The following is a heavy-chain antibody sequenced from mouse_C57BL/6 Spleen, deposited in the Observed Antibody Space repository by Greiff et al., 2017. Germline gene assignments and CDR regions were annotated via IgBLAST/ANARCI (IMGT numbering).Heavy chain of an antibody. Sequence: QVQLKQPGAELVKPGASVKLSCKASGYTFTSYWMHWVKQRPGQGLEWIGMIHPNSGSTNYNEKFKSKATLTVDKSSSTAYMQLSSLTSEDSAVYYCARSRAPYAMDYWGQGTSVTVSS. CDR3: ARSRAPYAMDY. CDR1: GYTFTSYW. D-gene: IGHD3-1*01. J-gene: IGHJ4*01. CDR2: IHPNSGST. V-gene: IGHV1-64*01.